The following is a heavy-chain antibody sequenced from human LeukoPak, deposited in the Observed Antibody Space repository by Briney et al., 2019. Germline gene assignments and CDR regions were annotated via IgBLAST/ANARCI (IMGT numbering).Heavy chain of an antibody. CDR2: IYYSGTT. Sequence: ETLSLTCTVSGGSKSSYYWTWIRQPPGKGLEWIGYIYYSGTTPYNPSLKSPVTLSIETSKNQFSLKLDSVTAADAGVYYCGRWYYGSGGYRYFDYWGQGALVTVCS. CDR3: GRWYYGSGGYRYFDY. D-gene: IGHD3-22*01. V-gene: IGHV4-59*01. CDR1: GGSKSSYY. J-gene: IGHJ4*02.